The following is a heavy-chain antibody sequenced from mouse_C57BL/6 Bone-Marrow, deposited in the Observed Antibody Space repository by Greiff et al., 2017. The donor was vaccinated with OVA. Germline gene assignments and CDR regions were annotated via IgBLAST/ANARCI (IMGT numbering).Heavy chain of an antibody. Sequence: EVKLMESGGGLVQPGESLKLSCESNEYEFPSHDMSWVRKTPEKRLELVAAINSDGGSTYYPDTMERRFIISRDNTKKTLYLQMSSLRSEDTALYYCARHYYDYEPAWFAYWGQGTLVTVSA. V-gene: IGHV5-2*01. J-gene: IGHJ3*01. CDR2: INSDGGST. CDR1: EYEFPSHD. CDR3: ARHYYDYEPAWFAY. D-gene: IGHD2-4*01.